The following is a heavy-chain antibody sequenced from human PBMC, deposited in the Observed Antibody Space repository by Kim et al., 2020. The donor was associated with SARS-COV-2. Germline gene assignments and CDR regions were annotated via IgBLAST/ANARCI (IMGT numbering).Heavy chain of an antibody. CDR1: GYTFTGYY. V-gene: IGHV1-2*02. J-gene: IGHJ5*02. D-gene: IGHD6-13*01. CDR2: INPNSGGT. CDR3: ARVVVASSSWYSLGLYNWFDP. Sequence: ASVKVSCKASGYTFTGYYMHWVRQAPGQGLEWMGWINPNSGGTNYAQKFQGRVTMTRDTSISTAYMELSRLRSDDTAVYYCARVVVASSSWYSLGLYNWFDPWGQGTLVTVSS.